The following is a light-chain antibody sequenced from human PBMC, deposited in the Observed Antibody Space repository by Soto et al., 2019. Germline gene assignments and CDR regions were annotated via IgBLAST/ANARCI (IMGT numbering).Light chain of an antibody. Sequence: EIVLIQSPATLSLSPGERATLSSRASQSVSSNLAWYQQKPGQAPRLLIYGASTRATGIPARFSGSGSGTEFTLTISSLQSEDFAVYYCQQYNNWPITFGQGTRLEIK. CDR1: QSVSSN. V-gene: IGKV3-15*01. CDR3: QQYNNWPIT. J-gene: IGKJ5*01. CDR2: GAS.